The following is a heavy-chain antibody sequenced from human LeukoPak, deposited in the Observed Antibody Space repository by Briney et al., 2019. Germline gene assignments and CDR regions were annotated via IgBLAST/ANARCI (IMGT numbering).Heavy chain of an antibody. CDR2: VSWNSGSI. J-gene: IGHJ3*02. Sequence: GGSLRLSCAASGFTFDDYAMHWVRQAPGKGLEWVSGVSWNSGSIGYADSVKGRFTISRDNAKNSLYLQMNSLRAEDTALYYCAKPKGSWERAKGKAFDIWGQGTMVTVSS. V-gene: IGHV3-9*01. D-gene: IGHD3-10*01. CDR1: GFTFDDYA. CDR3: AKPKGSWERAKGKAFDI.